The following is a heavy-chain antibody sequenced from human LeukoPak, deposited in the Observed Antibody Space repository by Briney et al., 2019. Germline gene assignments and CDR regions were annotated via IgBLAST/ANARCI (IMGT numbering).Heavy chain of an antibody. V-gene: IGHV3-23*01. CDR3: AKSHCVLRYFDWLPDY. Sequence: GGSLRLSCAASGFTFSSYAMSWVRQAPGKGLEWVSAISGSGGSTYYADSVKGRFTISRDNSKNTLYLQMNSLRAEDTAVYYCAKSHCVLRYFDWLPDYWGQGTLVTVSS. D-gene: IGHD3-9*01. J-gene: IGHJ4*02. CDR1: GFTFSSYA. CDR2: ISGSGGST.